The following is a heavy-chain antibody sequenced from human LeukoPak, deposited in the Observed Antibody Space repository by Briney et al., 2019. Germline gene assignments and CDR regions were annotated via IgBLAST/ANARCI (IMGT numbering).Heavy chain of an antibody. V-gene: IGHV3-48*01. CDR1: GFTFSSYS. J-gene: IGHJ4*02. D-gene: IGHD3-22*01. CDR2: ISSSSSTI. CDR3: ARGPSSPPFFSYYYYDSSGYSLDY. Sequence: PGGSPRLSCAASGFTFSSYSMKWVRQAPGKGLEWVSYISSSSSTIYYADSVKGRFTISRDNAKNSLYLQMNSLRAEDTAVYYCARGPSSPPFFSYYYYDSSGYSLDYWGQGTLVTVSS.